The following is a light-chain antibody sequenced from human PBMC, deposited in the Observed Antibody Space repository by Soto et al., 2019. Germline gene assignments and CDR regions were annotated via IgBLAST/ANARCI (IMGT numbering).Light chain of an antibody. J-gene: IGKJ5*01. CDR1: QSVRSN. Sequence: EIVMTQSPATLSASPGERATLSCRASQSVRSNLAWYQQKPGQAPRLLIYGASTRATGIPARFSGGGSGTEFTLTISSLLSEDFAVYFCQQYKNWPPITFGQGTRLEIK. CDR2: GAS. CDR3: QQYKNWPPIT. V-gene: IGKV3-15*01.